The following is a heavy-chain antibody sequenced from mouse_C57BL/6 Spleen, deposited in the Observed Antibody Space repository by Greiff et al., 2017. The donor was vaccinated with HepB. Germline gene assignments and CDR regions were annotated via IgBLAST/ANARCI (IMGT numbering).Heavy chain of an antibody. CDR2: IRNKANGYTT. CDR1: GFTFTDYY. CDR3: ARYYYGSSNGFYYAMDY. J-gene: IGHJ4*01. Sequence: DVKLVESGGGLVQPGGSLSLSCAASGFTFTDYYMSWVRQPPGKALEWLGFIRNKANGYTTEYSASVKGRFTISRDNSQSILYLQMNALRAEDSATYYCARYYYGSSNGFYYAMDYWGQGTSVTVSS. D-gene: IGHD1-1*01. V-gene: IGHV7-3*01.